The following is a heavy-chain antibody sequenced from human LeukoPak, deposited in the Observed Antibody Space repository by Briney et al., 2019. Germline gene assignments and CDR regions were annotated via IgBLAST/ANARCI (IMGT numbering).Heavy chain of an antibody. V-gene: IGHV3-7*03. CDR3: ARELGIAAAGTTGFDY. CDR2: IKQDGSEK. D-gene: IGHD6-13*01. CDR1: GFTFSSYW. J-gene: IGHJ4*02. Sequence: GGSLRLSCAASGFTFSSYWMSWVRQAPGKGLEWVANIKQDGSEKYYVDSVKGRFTISRDNAKNSLYLQMNSLRAEDTAVYYCARELGIAAAGTTGFDYWSQGTLVTVSS.